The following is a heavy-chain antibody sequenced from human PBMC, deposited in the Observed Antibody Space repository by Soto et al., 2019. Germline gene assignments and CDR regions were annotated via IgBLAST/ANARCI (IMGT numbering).Heavy chain of an antibody. J-gene: IGHJ4*02. V-gene: IGHV1-2*04. CDR2: INPNSGGT. Sequence: QVQLVQSGAEVKKPGASVKVSCKASGYTFTGYYMHWVRQAPGQGLEWMGWINPNSGGTNYAQKFQGWVTMTRDTSISTAYMELSRLRSDDTAVYYCARGYYDILTGFAFDYWGQGTLVTVSS. D-gene: IGHD3-9*01. CDR1: GYTFTGYY. CDR3: ARGYYDILTGFAFDY.